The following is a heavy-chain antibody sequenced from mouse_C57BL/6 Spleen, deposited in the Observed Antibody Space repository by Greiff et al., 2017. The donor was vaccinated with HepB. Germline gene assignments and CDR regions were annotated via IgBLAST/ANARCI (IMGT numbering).Heavy chain of an antibody. Sequence: QVQLQQSGAELVKPGASVKMSCKASGYTFTSYWINWVKQRPGQGLEWIGDIYPGSGSTNYNEKFKSKATLTVDTSSSTAYMQLSSLTSEDSAVYYCAISGYYGSRDFDVWGTGTTVTVSS. CDR3: AISGYYGSRDFDV. V-gene: IGHV1-55*01. CDR2: IYPGSGST. CDR1: GYTFTSYW. D-gene: IGHD1-1*01. J-gene: IGHJ1*03.